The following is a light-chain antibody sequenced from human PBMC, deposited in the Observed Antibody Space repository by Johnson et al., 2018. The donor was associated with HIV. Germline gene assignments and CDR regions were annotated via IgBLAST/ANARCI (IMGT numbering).Light chain of an antibody. J-gene: IGLJ1*01. CDR2: DNN. CDR3: ETWDSSLSGYYV. CDR1: SSNIGNNY. V-gene: IGLV1-51*01. Sequence: QSVLTQPPSVSAAPGQKVTISCSGSSSNIGNNYLSWYQQLPGTAPKLLIYDNNKRPSGIPDRFSGSKSGTSATLGITGLQTGDEADYYCETWDSSLSGYYVFGTGTKLTVL.